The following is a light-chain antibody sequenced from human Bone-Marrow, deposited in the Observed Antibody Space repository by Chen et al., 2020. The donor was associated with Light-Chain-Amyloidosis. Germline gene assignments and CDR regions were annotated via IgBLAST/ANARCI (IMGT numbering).Light chain of an antibody. Sequence: QAVVPQEPSLTVSPGGTVTLTCGSSTGTVTSGHYPYWFQQKPGQAPRTLIYNTNNKHSWTPARFSGSLLGGKAALTLSGAQPEDEAEYFCLFSYNGTWVFGGGTELTVL. CDR2: NTN. J-gene: IGLJ3*02. V-gene: IGLV7-46*01. CDR1: TGTVTSGHY. CDR3: LFSYNGTWV.